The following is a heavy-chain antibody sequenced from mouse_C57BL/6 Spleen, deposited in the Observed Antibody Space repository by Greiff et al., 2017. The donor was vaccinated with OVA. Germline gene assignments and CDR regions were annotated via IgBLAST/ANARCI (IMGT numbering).Heavy chain of an antibody. CDR1: GYTFTSYW. V-gene: IGHV1-55*01. Sequence: VKLQQPGAELVKPGASVKMSCKASGYTFTSYWITWVKQRPGQGLEWIGDIYPGSGSTNYNEKFKSKATLTVDTSSSTAYMQLSSLTSEDSAVYYCARRYGSSYWYFDVWGTGTTVTVSS. CDR2: IYPGSGST. D-gene: IGHD1-1*01. CDR3: ARRYGSSYWYFDV. J-gene: IGHJ1*03.